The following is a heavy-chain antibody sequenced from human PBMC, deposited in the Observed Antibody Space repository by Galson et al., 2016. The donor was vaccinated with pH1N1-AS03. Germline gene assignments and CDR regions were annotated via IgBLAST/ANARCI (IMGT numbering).Heavy chain of an antibody. V-gene: IGHV4-61*01. CDR3: ARGTFYCSGGSCHYYYVLDV. CDR2: VYYSGSP. D-gene: IGHD2-15*01. CDR1: GLSVSSGSYY. Sequence: ETLSLTCSVSGLSVSSGSYYWSWIRQPPGKGLEWIGCVYYSGSPDYTPSLESRVTMSVDTSKKQFSLRLTSVTAADTDVYYCARGTFYCSGGSCHYYYVLDVWGQGTTVTVSS. J-gene: IGHJ6*02.